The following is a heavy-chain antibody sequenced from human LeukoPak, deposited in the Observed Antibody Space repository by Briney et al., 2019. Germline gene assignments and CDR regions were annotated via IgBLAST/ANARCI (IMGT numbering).Heavy chain of an antibody. CDR2: IYYTGAT. D-gene: IGHD5-24*01. Sequence: PSETLSLTCTVSGGSIGSNYWTWIRQPPGKGLEYIGYIYYTGATNYNPSLKSRVTISVDTSKNQFSLRLSSVTDADAALYYCTREGATVDHWGQGTLVSVSS. CDR3: TREGATVDH. J-gene: IGHJ4*02. CDR1: GGSIGSNY. V-gene: IGHV4-59*01.